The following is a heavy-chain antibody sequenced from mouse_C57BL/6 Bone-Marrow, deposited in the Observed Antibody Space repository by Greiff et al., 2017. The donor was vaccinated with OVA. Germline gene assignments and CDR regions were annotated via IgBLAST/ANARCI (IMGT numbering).Heavy chain of an antibody. CDR3: ARSPSFYDYPYYYAMDY. CDR2: IYPGSGNT. Sequence: VKLVESGAELVRPGASVKLSCKASGYTFTDYYINWVKQRPGQGLEWIARIYPGSGNTYYNEKFKGKATLTAEKSSSTAYMQLSSLTSEDSAVYFCARSPSFYDYPYYYAMDYWGQGTSVTVSS. V-gene: IGHV1-76*01. J-gene: IGHJ4*01. CDR1: GYTFTDYY. D-gene: IGHD2-4*01.